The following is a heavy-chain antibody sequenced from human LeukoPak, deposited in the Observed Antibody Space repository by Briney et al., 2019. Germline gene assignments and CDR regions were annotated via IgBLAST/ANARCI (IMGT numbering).Heavy chain of an antibody. D-gene: IGHD1-7*01. V-gene: IGHV3-53*05. J-gene: IGHJ4*02. CDR1: GFTVSSNY. Sequence: GGSLRLSCAASGFTVSSNYMSWVRQAPGKGLEWVSVIYSGGSTYYADSVKGRFTISRDNAKNSLYLQMNSLRAEDTALYYCAKDKLGTMAIYDYWGQGTLVTVSS. CDR2: IYSGGST. CDR3: AKDKLGTMAIYDY.